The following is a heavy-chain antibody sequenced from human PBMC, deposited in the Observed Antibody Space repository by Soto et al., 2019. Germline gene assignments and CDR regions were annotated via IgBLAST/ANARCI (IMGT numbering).Heavy chain of an antibody. J-gene: IGHJ5*02. CDR2: INHSGST. Sequence: SETLSLTCAVYGGSFSGYYWSWIRQPPGKGLEWIGEINHSGSTNYNPSLKSRVTISVDTSKNQFSLKLSSVTAADTDVYYCASAIVVVVVSATPGDWFDPWGQGSLVTVSS. D-gene: IGHD2-15*01. V-gene: IGHV4-34*01. CDR3: ASAIVVVVVSATPGDWFDP. CDR1: GGSFSGYY.